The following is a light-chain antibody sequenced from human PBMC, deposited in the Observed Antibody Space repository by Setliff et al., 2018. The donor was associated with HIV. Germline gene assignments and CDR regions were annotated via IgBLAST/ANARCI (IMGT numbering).Light chain of an antibody. J-gene: IGLJ1*01. CDR1: SSDVGGYNQ. CDR2: DVN. Sequence: QSVLTQPASVSGSPGRSITISCTGTSSDVGGYNQVSWYQQHPGKAPKLMIYDVNNRPSGVSNRFSGSKSVNTASLTISGLQAEDEADYYCGSYTSSTTHVFGTGTKV. CDR3: GSYTSSTTHV. V-gene: IGLV2-14*03.